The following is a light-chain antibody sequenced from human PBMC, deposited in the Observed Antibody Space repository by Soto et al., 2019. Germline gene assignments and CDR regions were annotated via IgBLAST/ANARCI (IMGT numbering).Light chain of an antibody. J-gene: IGLJ1*01. Sequence: SVLTQPASVSGSPGRSITMSCTGTSSDVGAYDYVSWYQQHPGKVPKFMIYEVINRPSGVSHRFSGSKSGNTASLTISGLQADDEADYYCTSYTSSSTYVFGSGTKVTVX. V-gene: IGLV2-14*01. CDR1: SSDVGAYDY. CDR2: EVI. CDR3: TSYTSSSTYV.